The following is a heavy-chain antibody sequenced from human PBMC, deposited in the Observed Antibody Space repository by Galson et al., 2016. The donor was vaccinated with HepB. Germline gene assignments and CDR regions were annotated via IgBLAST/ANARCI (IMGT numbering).Heavy chain of an antibody. CDR1: RLTFSNHY. V-gene: IGHV3-7*01. D-gene: IGHD2/OR15-2a*01. J-gene: IGHJ4*02. CDR2: ITPDGSGR. CDR3: VASVQY. Sequence: SLRLSCAVSRLTFSNHYMNWVRQAPGRGLEWVAQITPDGSGRTYVDSVEGRFTVSRDNPRNSLYLQMNSLRAEDTAVYYCVASVQYWGQGALVTVSS.